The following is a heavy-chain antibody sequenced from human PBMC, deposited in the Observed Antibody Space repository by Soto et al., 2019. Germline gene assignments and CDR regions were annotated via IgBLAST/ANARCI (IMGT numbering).Heavy chain of an antibody. D-gene: IGHD1-1*01. Sequence: EVRLVEAGGGLVKPGGSLTLSCVASGFTFSTYTINWVRQAPGKGLEWVSSISRSSNYIYYADSIRGRFTVSRDNANNSLYLQMNSLRAEDTAVYYCASLSYTRALDFWGQGTLVTVSS. CDR2: ISRSSNYI. CDR1: GFTFSTYT. CDR3: ASLSYTRALDF. V-gene: IGHV3-21*01. J-gene: IGHJ4*02.